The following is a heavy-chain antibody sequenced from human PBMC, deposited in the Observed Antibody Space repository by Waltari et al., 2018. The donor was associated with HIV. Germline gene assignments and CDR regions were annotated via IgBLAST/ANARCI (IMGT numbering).Heavy chain of an antibody. CDR2: ISSVSSYI. CDR1: GFSFNSYN. D-gene: IGHD4-17*01. CDR3: ARDSEASTVTLKSSL. J-gene: IGHJ1*01. V-gene: IGHV3-21*01. Sequence: LVESGGGVVKPGRSLRLSCVGSGFSFNSYNMNWVRHIPGKRLEWVASISSVSSYIYYSNSVKDRVSVARDNDKRTLYLQMNRLTVADTAIYYCARDSEASTVTLKSSLWGRGTMVTVSS.